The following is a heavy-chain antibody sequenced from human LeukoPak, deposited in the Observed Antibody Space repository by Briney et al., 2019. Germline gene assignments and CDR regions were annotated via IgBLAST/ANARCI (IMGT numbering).Heavy chain of an antibody. Sequence: PGGSLTLSCAASGFTLSSYAMQWVRQAPGKGLEWVSGISASGGSTYYADSVKGRFTISRDNSKNTLYLQMNSLRAEDTAMFYCAKEKSASNIDYWGQGTLVTVSS. J-gene: IGHJ4*02. D-gene: IGHD2-2*01. V-gene: IGHV3-23*01. CDR1: GFTLSSYA. CDR2: ISASGGST. CDR3: AKEKSASNIDY.